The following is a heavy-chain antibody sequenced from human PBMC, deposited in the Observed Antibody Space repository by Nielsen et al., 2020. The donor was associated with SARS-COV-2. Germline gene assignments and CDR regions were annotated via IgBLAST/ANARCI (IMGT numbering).Heavy chain of an antibody. V-gene: IGHV3-33*08. CDR2: IWYDGSNK. D-gene: IGHD1-20*01. CDR1: GFTFSSYS. Sequence: GESLKISCAASGFTFSSYSMNWVRQAPGKGLEWVAVIWYDGSNKYYADSVKGRFTISRDNSKNTLYLQMNSLRAEDTAVYYCARDRITGTSYFDLWGRGTLVTVSS. J-gene: IGHJ2*01. CDR3: ARDRITGTSYFDL.